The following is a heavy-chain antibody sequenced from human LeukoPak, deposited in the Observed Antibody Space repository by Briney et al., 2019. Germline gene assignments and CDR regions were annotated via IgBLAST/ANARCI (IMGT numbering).Heavy chain of an antibody. J-gene: IGHJ1*01. CDR3: ARVPLSDASGHYYPH. Sequence: RASVKVACKTSGYTFTNYGMHWVRQAPRQSPEWMGWINTGNGDTKSSQRFQDRVTLTRDTSARTAYMELNSLNSEDTAVYYCARVPLSDASGHYYPHWGQGTLVTASS. D-gene: IGHD1-26*01. CDR2: INTGNGDT. V-gene: IGHV1-3*04. CDR1: GYTFTNYG.